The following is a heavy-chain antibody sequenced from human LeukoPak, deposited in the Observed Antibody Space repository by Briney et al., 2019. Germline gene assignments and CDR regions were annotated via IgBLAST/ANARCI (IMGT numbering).Heavy chain of an antibody. Sequence: PGGSLRLSCAASGFTFSNYAMSWVRQAPGKGLEWVSGISGSGGSTYYADSVEGRLTISRDNSKNTLYLQMDSLGAEDTAVYYCAKVGIRISLIVVVFTTADDWYFDLWGRGTLVTVSS. CDR3: AKVGIRISLIVVVFTTADDWYFDL. J-gene: IGHJ2*01. CDR1: GFTFSNYA. V-gene: IGHV3-23*01. CDR2: ISGSGGST. D-gene: IGHD3-22*01.